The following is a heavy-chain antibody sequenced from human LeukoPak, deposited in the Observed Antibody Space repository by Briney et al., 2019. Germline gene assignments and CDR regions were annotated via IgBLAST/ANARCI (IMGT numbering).Heavy chain of an antibody. CDR1: GGSISGYY. D-gene: IGHD3-16*01. CDR2: IYYSGST. J-gene: IGHJ4*02. Sequence: SETLSLTCTVSGGSISGYYWSWIRQPPGKGLEWIGYIYYSGSTNYNPSLKSRVTISVDTSKNQFSLKLSSVTAADTAVYYCARQRTYYDYVWGSSLGTFDYWGLGTLVTVSS. V-gene: IGHV4-59*08. CDR3: ARQRTYYDYVWGSSLGTFDY.